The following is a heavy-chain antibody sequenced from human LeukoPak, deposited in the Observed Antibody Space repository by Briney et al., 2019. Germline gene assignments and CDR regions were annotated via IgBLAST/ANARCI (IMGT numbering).Heavy chain of an antibody. CDR2: IIPIFGTA. J-gene: IGHJ3*02. D-gene: IGHD3-22*01. V-gene: IGHV1-69*05. CDR1: GGTFSSYA. CDR3: ARAYRGYYYDSSGYYQSAFDI. Sequence: SVKVSCKASGGTFSSYAISWVRQAPGQGLEWMGRIIPIFGTANYAQKFQGRVTITTDESTSTAYMELSSLRSEDMAVYYCARAYRGYYYDSSGYYQSAFDIWGQGTMVTVSS.